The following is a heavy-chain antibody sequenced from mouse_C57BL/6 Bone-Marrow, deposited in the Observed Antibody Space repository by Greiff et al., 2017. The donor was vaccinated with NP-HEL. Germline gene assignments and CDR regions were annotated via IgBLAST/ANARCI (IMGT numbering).Heavy chain of an antibody. V-gene: IGHV3-6*01. Sequence: EVQLQQSGPGLVKPSQSLSLTCSVTGYSITSGYYWNWIRQFPGNKLEWMGYISYDGSNNYNPSLKNRISITRDTSKNQFFLKLNSVTTGDTATYYCARGAYYSNNEGFAYWGQGTLVTVSA. J-gene: IGHJ3*01. CDR1: GYSITSGYY. D-gene: IGHD2-5*01. CDR3: ARGAYYSNNEGFAY. CDR2: ISYDGSN.